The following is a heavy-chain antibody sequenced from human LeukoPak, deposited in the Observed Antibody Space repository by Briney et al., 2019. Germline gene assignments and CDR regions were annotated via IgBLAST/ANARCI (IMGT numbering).Heavy chain of an antibody. J-gene: IGHJ4*02. CDR3: ARRVPYDSGNYYNPLGY. CDR2: INPSGGST. Sequence: GASVKVSCKASGYTFTSYYMNWVRQAPGQGLEWMGIINPSGGSTSYAQKFQGRATMTRDTSTSTVYMELSSLRSEDTAVYYCARRVPYDSGNYYNPLGYWGQGTLVTVSS. V-gene: IGHV1-46*01. CDR1: GYTFTSYY. D-gene: IGHD3-10*01.